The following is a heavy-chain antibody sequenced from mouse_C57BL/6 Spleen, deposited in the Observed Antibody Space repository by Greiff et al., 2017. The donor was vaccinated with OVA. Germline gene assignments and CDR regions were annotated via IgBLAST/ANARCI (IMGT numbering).Heavy chain of an antibody. Sequence: DVMLVESGGGLVKPGGSLKLSCAASGFTFSSYTMSWVRQTPEKRLEWVATISGGGGNTYYPDSVKGRFTISRDNAKNTLYLQMSSLRSEDTALYYCARFPIGYGSSYLDYWGQGTTLTVSS. V-gene: IGHV5-9*01. J-gene: IGHJ2*01. CDR3: ARFPIGYGSSYLDY. CDR2: ISGGGGNT. CDR1: GFTFSSYT. D-gene: IGHD1-1*01.